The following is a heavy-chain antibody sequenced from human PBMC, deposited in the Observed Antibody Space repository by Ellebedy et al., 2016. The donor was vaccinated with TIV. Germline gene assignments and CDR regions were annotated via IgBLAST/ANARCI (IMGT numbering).Heavy chain of an antibody. D-gene: IGHD1-26*01. CDR1: GYTFTSYG. Sequence: ASVKVSXXASGYTFTSYGISWVRQAPGQGLEWMGWISAYNGNTNYAQKLQGRVTMTTDTSTSTAYMELRSLRSDDTAVYYCARGPWGDNSGSYSQKDAFDIWGQGTMVTVSS. V-gene: IGHV1-18*01. CDR2: ISAYNGNT. CDR3: ARGPWGDNSGSYSQKDAFDI. J-gene: IGHJ3*02.